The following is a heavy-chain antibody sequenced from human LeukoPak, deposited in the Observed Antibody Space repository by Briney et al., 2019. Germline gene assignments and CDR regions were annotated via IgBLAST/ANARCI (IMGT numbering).Heavy chain of an antibody. CDR2: IYAGGYT. J-gene: IGHJ3*02. V-gene: IGHV3-53*01. Sequence: GGSLRLSCGASGSTFSASDMHWVRQAPGKGLEWVSIIYAGGYTNYADSVKGRFTISRDNSKNTLYLQMNSLRAEDTAVYYCARGQNYYDSSGYYSIWGQGTMVTVSS. CDR1: GSTFSASD. D-gene: IGHD3-22*01. CDR3: ARGQNYYDSSGYYSI.